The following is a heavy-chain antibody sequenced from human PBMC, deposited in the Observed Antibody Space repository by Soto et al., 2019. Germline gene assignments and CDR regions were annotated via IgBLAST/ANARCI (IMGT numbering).Heavy chain of an antibody. D-gene: IGHD3-22*01. Sequence: ASETLSLTCTVSGGSISSGGYYWSWVRQHPGKGLEWIGYIYYSGSTYYNPSLKSRVTISVDTSKNQFSLKLSSVTAADTAVYYCARDIWAYDSSNYYYGMDVWGQGTTVTVSS. CDR3: ARDIWAYDSSNYYYGMDV. J-gene: IGHJ6*02. V-gene: IGHV4-31*03. CDR1: GGSISSGGYY. CDR2: IYYSGST.